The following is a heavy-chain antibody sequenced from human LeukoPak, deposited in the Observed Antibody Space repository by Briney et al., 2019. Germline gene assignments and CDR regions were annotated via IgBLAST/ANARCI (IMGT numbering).Heavy chain of an antibody. CDR3: ARGVVELATIVIDY. V-gene: IGHV4-39*07. D-gene: IGHD5-24*01. CDR1: GGSISSSSYY. CDR2: IYYSGST. Sequence: SETLSLTCTVSGGSISSSSYYWGWIRQPPGKGLEWIGSIYYSGSTYYNPSLKSRVTISVDTSKNQFSLKLSSVTAADTAVYYCARGVVELATIVIDYWGQGTLVTVSS. J-gene: IGHJ4*02.